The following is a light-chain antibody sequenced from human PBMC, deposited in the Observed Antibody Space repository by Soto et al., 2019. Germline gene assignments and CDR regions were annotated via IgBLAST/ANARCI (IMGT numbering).Light chain of an antibody. J-gene: IGKJ5*01. CDR3: QQSYSTLIT. CDR2: DAS. CDR1: QNINNY. Sequence: DIQITQSPSSLSASVGDRVTITCQASQNINNYLNWYQQKQGRAPKLLIYDASNAEAGVPSRFRGSGSGTYFPLTISRLQPEDFATYCCQQSYSTLITFGQGTRLEIK. V-gene: IGKV1-39*01.